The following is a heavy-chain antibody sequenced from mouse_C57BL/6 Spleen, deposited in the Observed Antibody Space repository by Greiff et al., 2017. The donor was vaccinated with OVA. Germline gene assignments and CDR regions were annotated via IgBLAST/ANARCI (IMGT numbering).Heavy chain of an antibody. V-gene: IGHV1-64*01. CDR3: ARWGAPAWFAY. CDR1: GYTFTSYW. Sequence: QVQLQQPGAELVKPGASVKLSCKASGYTFTSYWMHWVKQRPGQGLEWIGMIHPNSGSTNYNEKFKSKATLTVDKSSSTAYMQLSSLTSEDCAVYYCARWGAPAWFAYWGQGTLVTVSA. J-gene: IGHJ3*01. CDR2: IHPNSGST.